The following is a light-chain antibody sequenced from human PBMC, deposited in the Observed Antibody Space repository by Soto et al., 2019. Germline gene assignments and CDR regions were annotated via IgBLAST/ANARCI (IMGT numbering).Light chain of an antibody. J-gene: IGKJ1*01. V-gene: IGKV1-39*01. CDR2: AAS. Sequence: DIQMTQSPSSLSASVGDRVTITCRASQSISSYLHWYQQKPGKAPKLLIYAASSLQSGVPSRFSGSGSGTDFTLTINSLQPEDFATYYCQQSYNTPWTFGQGTKVEIK. CDR3: QQSYNTPWT. CDR1: QSISSY.